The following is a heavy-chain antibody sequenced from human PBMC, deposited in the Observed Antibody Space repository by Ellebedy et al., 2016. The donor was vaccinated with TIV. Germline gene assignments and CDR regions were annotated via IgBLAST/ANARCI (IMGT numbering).Heavy chain of an antibody. D-gene: IGHD6-19*01. CDR2: ISGSGGST. CDR1: GFTFSSYA. CDR3: ARGVQQWLAYYYYGMDV. Sequence: GESLKISXAASGFTFSSYAMSWVRQAPGKGLEWVSAISGSGGSTYYADSVKGRFTISRDNAKNSLYLQMNSLRAEDTAVYYCARGVQQWLAYYYYGMDVWGQGTTVTVSS. V-gene: IGHV3-23*01. J-gene: IGHJ6*02.